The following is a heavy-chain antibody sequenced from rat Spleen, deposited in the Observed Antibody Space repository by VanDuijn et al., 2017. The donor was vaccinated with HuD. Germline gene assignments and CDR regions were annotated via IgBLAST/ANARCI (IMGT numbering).Heavy chain of an antibody. CDR2: ITNTGGSI. V-gene: IGHV5-31*01. Sequence: EVQLVESGGGLVQPGRSLKLSCVASGFTFNNYWMSWIRQAPGKGLEWVASITNTGGSIYYPDSVKGRFTISRDNAQNTLYLQMNSLRSEDTATYYCTRERYYSSSYYWYFDFWGPGTMVTVSS. J-gene: IGHJ1*01. CDR1: GFTFNNYW. CDR3: TRERYYSSSYYWYFDF. D-gene: IGHD1-8*01.